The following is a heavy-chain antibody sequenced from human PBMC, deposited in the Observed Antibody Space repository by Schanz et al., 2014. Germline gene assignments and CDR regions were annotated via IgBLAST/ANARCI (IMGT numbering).Heavy chain of an antibody. D-gene: IGHD6-13*01. CDR1: GFTFTNYA. Sequence: EVQLVESGGGLAQPGGSLRLSCAASGFTFTNYAMTWVRQAPGKGLEWVSYISGSSSTKYYADSVKGRFTISRDNAKNSLYLQMNSLRAEDTAVYYCARLDSSSWYPRYWGQGTLVTVSS. CDR3: ARLDSSSWYPRY. J-gene: IGHJ4*02. V-gene: IGHV3-48*01. CDR2: ISGSSSTK.